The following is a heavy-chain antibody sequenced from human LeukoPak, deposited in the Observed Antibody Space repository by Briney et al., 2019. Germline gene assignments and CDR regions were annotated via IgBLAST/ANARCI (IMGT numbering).Heavy chain of an antibody. V-gene: IGHV4-34*01. CDR3: ARARTDIVVVVAAKYYFDY. Sequence: SETLSLTCAVYGGSFSGYYWSWIRQPPGKGLEWIGEINHSGSTNYNPSLKSRVTISVDTSKNQFSLELSSVTAADTAVYYCARARTDIVVVVAAKYYFDYWGQGTLVTVSS. J-gene: IGHJ4*02. CDR2: INHSGST. CDR1: GGSFSGYY. D-gene: IGHD2-15*01.